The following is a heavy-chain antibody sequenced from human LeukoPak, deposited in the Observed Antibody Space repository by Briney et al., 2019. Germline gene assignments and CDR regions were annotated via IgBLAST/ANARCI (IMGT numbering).Heavy chain of an antibody. CDR1: GFTFSSYS. V-gene: IGHV3-21*01. Sequence: GGSLRLSCAASGFTFSSYSMNWVRQASGKGLEWVSSISSSSSYIYYADSVKGRFTISRDNAKNSLYLQMNSLRAEDTAVYYCARDRVGYYDSRTDCWGQGTLVTVSS. CDR2: ISSSSSYI. J-gene: IGHJ4*02. CDR3: ARDRVGYYDSRTDC. D-gene: IGHD3-22*01.